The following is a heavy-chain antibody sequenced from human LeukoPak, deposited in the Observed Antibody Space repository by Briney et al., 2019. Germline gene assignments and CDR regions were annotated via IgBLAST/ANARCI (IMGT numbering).Heavy chain of an antibody. V-gene: IGHV4-30-2*01. J-gene: IGHJ3*02. Sequence: SQTLSLTCAVSDGSISSGGYSWSWIRQPPGKGLEWIGYIYHSGSTYYNPSLKSRVTISVDRSKNQFSLKLSSVTAADTAVYYCARSAAGTGAFDIWGQGTMVTVSS. D-gene: IGHD6-13*01. CDR3: ARSAAGTGAFDI. CDR2: IYHSGST. CDR1: DGSISSGGYS.